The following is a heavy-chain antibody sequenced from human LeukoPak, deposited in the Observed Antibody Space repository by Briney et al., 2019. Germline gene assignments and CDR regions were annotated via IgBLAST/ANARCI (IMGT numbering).Heavy chain of an antibody. CDR1: GFTFSTYA. D-gene: IGHD3-10*01. CDR3: AKDLWFGELRHYFDY. Sequence: GGSLRLSCAASGFTFSTYAMSWVRQAPGKGLEWVSGISGSGDSTYYADSAKGRFTVSRDNSKNTLYLQMNSLRAEDTAVYYCAKDLWFGELRHYFDYWGQGTLVTVSS. CDR2: ISGSGDST. V-gene: IGHV3-23*01. J-gene: IGHJ4*02.